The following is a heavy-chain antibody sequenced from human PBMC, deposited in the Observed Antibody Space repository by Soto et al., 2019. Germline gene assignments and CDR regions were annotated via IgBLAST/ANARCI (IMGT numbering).Heavy chain of an antibody. Sequence: VPSGAEVKKPGASVKVSCKASGYTFSSYAISWVRQAPGQGLEWMGWISAYNGNTKYAQKLQGRVTMTTDTSTSTAYMELRSLRSADTTAYYCARDPPPPDYWGQGTLVTVSS. CDR2: ISAYNGNT. J-gene: IGHJ4*02. CDR1: GYTFSSYA. V-gene: IGHV1-18*01. CDR3: ARDPPPPDY.